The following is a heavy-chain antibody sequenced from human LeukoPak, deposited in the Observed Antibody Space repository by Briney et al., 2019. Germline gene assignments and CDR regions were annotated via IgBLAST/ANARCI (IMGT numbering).Heavy chain of an antibody. Sequence: GGSLRLSCAASGFTFTNYAMCWVRQAPGKGLEWVSTISGSGDNTYYADSVKGRFTISRDNSRNTLYLQVNSLRAEDTALYYCAKEGYRSGSYSDFWGQGTLVTVSS. CDR2: ISGSGDNT. CDR1: GFTFTNYA. D-gene: IGHD6-19*01. CDR3: AKEGYRSGSYSDF. V-gene: IGHV3-23*01. J-gene: IGHJ4*02.